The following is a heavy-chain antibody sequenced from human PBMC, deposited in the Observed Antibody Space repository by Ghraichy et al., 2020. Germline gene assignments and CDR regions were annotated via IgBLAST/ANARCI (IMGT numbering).Heavy chain of an antibody. CDR2: IGASGRTT. CDR1: GFSFSTYA. J-gene: IGHJ4*02. V-gene: IGHV3-23*01. Sequence: GGSLRLSCRASGFSFSTYALNWVRQAPGQGLEWVSGIGASGRTTYYGGSVKGRFTISRDTSKGTLYLQMNSLRAEDTAVYYCARDLHPHYYDSSGFGAFGNWGQGTLISVSS. D-gene: IGHD3-22*01. CDR3: ARDLHPHYYDSSGFGAFGN.